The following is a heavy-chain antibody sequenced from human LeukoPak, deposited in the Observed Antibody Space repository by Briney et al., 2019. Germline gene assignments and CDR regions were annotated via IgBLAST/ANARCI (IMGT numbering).Heavy chain of an antibody. V-gene: IGHV1-46*02. CDR3: ASGSYYYFGY. Sequence: GASVKVSCKASGYTFNSYYMQWVRQAPGQGLKWMEIINPSGGSTTNAQKFQSRVTMTRDTSTSTVYLKLRTLRSEETAVYYCASGSYYYFGYWRQASLVTVSS. CDR2: INPSGGST. CDR1: GYTFNSYY. J-gene: IGHJ4*02. D-gene: IGHD1-26*01.